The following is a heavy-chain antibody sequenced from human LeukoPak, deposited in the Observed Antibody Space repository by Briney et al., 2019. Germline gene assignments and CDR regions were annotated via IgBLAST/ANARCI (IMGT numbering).Heavy chain of an antibody. CDR1: GYTFTSYY. J-gene: IGHJ4*02. V-gene: IGHV1-46*01. D-gene: IGHD3-22*01. CDR2: INPSGGST. Sequence: GASVKVSCEASGYTFTSYYMHWVRQAPGQGLEWMGIINPSGGSTSYAQKFQGRVTMTRDTSTSTVYMELSSLRSEDTAVYYCARAAGWLLPPDYWGQGTLVTVSS. CDR3: ARAAGWLLPPDY.